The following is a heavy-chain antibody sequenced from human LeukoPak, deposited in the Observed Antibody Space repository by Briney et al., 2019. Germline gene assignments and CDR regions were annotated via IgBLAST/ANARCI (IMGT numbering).Heavy chain of an antibody. J-gene: IGHJ4*02. Sequence: GGSLILSCAASGFIFSNYAMSWVRQVPGRGLEWVSTISSRGDSTYVADSVKGRFTISRDNSRNSLYLQMNTVRAEDTAVYYCVKGPRPDITVAHTVENWGQGTLVTVSS. CDR3: VKGPRPDITVAHTVEN. V-gene: IGHV3-23*01. CDR2: ISSRGDST. CDR1: GFIFSNYA. D-gene: IGHD6-19*01.